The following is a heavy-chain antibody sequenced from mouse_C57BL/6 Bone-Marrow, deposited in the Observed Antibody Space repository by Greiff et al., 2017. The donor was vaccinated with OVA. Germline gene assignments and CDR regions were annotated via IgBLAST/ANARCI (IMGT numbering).Heavy chain of an antibody. CDR3: AHYGSRLYLHY. Sequence: QVQLQQPGAELVRPGTSVKLSCKASGYTFTNYWMHWVKQRPGQGLEWIGVIAPSDSYINYNQKSKGRATLTVDTSSSTAYMHLSSLTSEDSAVYYCAHYGSRLYLHYWGQGTSLTVSS. V-gene: IGHV1-59*01. D-gene: IGHD1-1*01. J-gene: IGHJ2*02. CDR1: GYTFTNYW. CDR2: IAPSDSYI.